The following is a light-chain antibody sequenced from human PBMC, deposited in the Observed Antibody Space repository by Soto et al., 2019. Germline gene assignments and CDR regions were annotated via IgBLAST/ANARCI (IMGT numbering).Light chain of an antibody. CDR2: EGS. CDR1: SSDVGSYKF. V-gene: IGLV2-23*03. Sequence: QSVLTQPASVSGSPEQSITISCTGTSSDVGSYKFVSWYQQYPGKAPKLMIYEGSKRPSGVSDRFSGSKSGNTASLTISGLQAEDEADYFCCSYAGGSNVFGTGTKVTVL. CDR3: CSYAGGSNV. J-gene: IGLJ1*01.